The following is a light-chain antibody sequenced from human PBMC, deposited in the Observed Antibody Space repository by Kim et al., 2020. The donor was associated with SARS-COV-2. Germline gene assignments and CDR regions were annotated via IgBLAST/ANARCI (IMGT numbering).Light chain of an antibody. V-gene: IGLV2-14*03. CDR2: DVR. J-gene: IGLJ1*01. CDR1: RSDVGAYNY. Sequence: GQSITISCTGTRSDVGAYNYVSWYQQHPGTAPKLMIYDVRNRPSGVSNRFSGSKSGNTASLTISGLQAEDEADYYCSSYTISSAYVFGTGTKVTVL. CDR3: SSYTISSAYV.